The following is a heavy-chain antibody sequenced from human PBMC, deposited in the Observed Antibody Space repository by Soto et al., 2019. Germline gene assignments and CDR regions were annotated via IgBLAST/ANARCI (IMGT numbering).Heavy chain of an antibody. CDR3: VKVSTFYDILTGYYSTNFFDP. D-gene: IGHD3-9*01. CDR2: ISSDGDIT. Sequence: GGSLRLSCSASGFTFSEYSMHWVRQAPRKGLQYVSTISSDGDITYYADSVKGRFTISRDNSKNTLYLQMNSLRPEDTAVYYCVKVSTFYDILTGYYSTNFFDPWGQGTLVTVSS. V-gene: IGHV3-64D*06. J-gene: IGHJ5*02. CDR1: GFTFSEYS.